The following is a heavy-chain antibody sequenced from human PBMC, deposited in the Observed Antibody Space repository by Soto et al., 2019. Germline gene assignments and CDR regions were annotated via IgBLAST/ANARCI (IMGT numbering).Heavy chain of an antibody. V-gene: IGHV1-3*01. CDR2: INAGNGNT. J-gene: IGHJ6*02. CDR1: GYTFTSYA. D-gene: IGHD1-26*01. Sequence: GASVKVSCKASGYTFTSYAMHWVRQAPGQRLEWMGWINAGNGNTKYSQKFQGRVTITRDTSASTAYMELSSLRSEDTAVYYCAREVPYSLYYGMDVWGQGTTVTVSS. CDR3: AREVPYSLYYGMDV.